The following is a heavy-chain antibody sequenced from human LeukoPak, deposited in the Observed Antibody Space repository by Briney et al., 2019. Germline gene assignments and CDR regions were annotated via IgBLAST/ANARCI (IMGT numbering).Heavy chain of an antibody. CDR1: GYTFTSYY. Sequence: ASVKVSCKASGYTFTSYYMHWVRQAPGQGLEWMGIINPSGGSTSYAQKFQGRVTMTRDMSTSTVYMELSSLRSEDTAVYYCARDRNPSGPRSVYAFDIWGQGTMVTVS. J-gene: IGHJ3*02. V-gene: IGHV1-46*01. D-gene: IGHD1-14*01. CDR2: INPSGGST. CDR3: ARDRNPSGPRSVYAFDI.